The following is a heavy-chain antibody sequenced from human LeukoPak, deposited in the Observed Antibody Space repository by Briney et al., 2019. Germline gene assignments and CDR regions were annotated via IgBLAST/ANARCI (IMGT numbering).Heavy chain of an antibody. J-gene: IGHJ4*02. CDR3: ATSPGAYYDFWSGYYETY. CDR1: GITLSDYY. CDR2: ISSSSASI. D-gene: IGHD3-3*01. Sequence: PGGSLRLSCAASGITLSDYYMRWIRQAPGKGLEWISYISSSSASIWYADSVQGRFTVSRDNAKNSLFLQMDSLGVEDTAVYYCATSPGAYYDFWSGYYETYWGQGTLVAVSS. V-gene: IGHV3-11*04.